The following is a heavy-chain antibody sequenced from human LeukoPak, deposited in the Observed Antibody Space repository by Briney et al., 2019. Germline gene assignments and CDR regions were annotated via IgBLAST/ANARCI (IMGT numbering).Heavy chain of an antibody. D-gene: IGHD3-16*01. J-gene: IGHJ5*01. CDR2: IKEDRSEK. Sequence: GGSLRLSCAASGFIFSRYWMTWVRQAPGKGLEWVANIKEDRSEKYYVDSVKGRFTISRDNAKKSLYLEMSSLRADDTAVYYCARDAEITLGTDSWGHGTLVVVSS. V-gene: IGHV3-7*01. CDR1: GFIFSRYW. CDR3: ARDAEITLGTDS.